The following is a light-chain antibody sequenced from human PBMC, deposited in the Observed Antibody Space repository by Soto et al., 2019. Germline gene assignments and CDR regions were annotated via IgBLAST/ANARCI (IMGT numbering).Light chain of an antibody. CDR3: QQYNNWPPDRT. V-gene: IGKV3-15*01. J-gene: IGKJ1*01. CDR2: GAS. CDR1: LRVSSN. Sequence: EIVMTQSPATLSVSPGERATLSCRASLRVSSNLAWYQQKPGQAPRLLIYGASTRATGIPARFSGSGSGTEFTLTISSLQSEDFAIYFCQQYNNWPPDRTFGQGTKVEIK.